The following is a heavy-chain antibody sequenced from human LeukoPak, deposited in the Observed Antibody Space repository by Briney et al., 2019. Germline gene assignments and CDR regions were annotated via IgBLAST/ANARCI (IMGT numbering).Heavy chain of an antibody. D-gene: IGHD1-14*01. V-gene: IGHV3-48*02. CDR3: ARESGRDFDY. CDR1: GFIVSSNY. J-gene: IGHJ4*02. Sequence: GGSLRLSCAASGFIVSSNYMSWVRQAPGKGLEWVSYISSVSSAIYYADSVKGRFTISRDNAKNSLYLQMNSLRDEDTAVYYCARESGRDFDYWGQGTLVTVSS. CDR2: ISSVSSAI.